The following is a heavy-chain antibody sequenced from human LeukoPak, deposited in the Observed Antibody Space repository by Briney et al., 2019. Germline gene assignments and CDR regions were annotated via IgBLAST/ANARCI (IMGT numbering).Heavy chain of an antibody. CDR1: GFTFSSYA. Sequence: GGSLRLSCAASGFTFSSYAMHWVRQAPGKGLEWVAVISYDGSNKYYADSVKGRFTISRDNSKNTLYLQMNSLRAEDTAVYYCARAYYYDSSGPPPYWGQGTLVTVSS. V-gene: IGHV3-30-3*01. CDR3: ARAYYYDSSGPPPY. CDR2: ISYDGSNK. D-gene: IGHD3-22*01. J-gene: IGHJ4*02.